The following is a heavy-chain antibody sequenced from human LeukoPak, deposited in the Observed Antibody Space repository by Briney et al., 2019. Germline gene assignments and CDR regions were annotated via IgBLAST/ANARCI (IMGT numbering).Heavy chain of an antibody. CDR1: GGSISSSNW. CDR3: ARVQGYCSSTSCYYYYMDV. D-gene: IGHD2-2*01. Sequence: SGTLSLTCAVSGGSISSSNWWSGVRQPPGKGLEWIGEIYHSGSTNYNPSLKSRVTISVDTSKNQFSLKLSSVTAADTAVYYCARVQGYCSSTSCYYYYMDVWGKGTTVTVSS. CDR2: IYHSGST. J-gene: IGHJ6*03. V-gene: IGHV4-4*02.